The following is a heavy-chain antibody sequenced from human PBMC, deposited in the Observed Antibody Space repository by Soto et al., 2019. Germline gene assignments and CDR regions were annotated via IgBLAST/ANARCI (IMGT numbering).Heavy chain of an antibody. D-gene: IGHD1-20*01. CDR3: ERDAAIGMNDY. CDR2: ISAYNGNT. J-gene: IGHJ4*02. Sequence: QVQLVQSGAEVKKPGASVKVSCKASGYTFTSYGISWVRQAPGHGPEWMGWISAYNGNTRYAQKLQGRVSMTTDTSTSTAYMELRSLRSDDTAVYYCERDAAIGMNDYWGQGTLVTVSS. CDR1: GYTFTSYG. V-gene: IGHV1-18*01.